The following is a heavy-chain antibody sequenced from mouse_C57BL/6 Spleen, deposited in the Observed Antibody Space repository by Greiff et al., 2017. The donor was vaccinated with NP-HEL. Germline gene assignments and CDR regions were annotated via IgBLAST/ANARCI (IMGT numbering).Heavy chain of an antibody. Sequence: VQLQQSGPELVKPGASVKISCKASGYAFSSSWMNWVKQRPGKGLEWIGRIYPGDGDTNYNGKFKGKATLTADKSSSTAYMQLLSLTSEDSAVYFCARDGYYVAWYFDVWGTGTTVTVSS. CDR1: GYAFSSSW. V-gene: IGHV1-82*01. D-gene: IGHD2-3*01. CDR2: IYPGDGDT. CDR3: ARDGYYVAWYFDV. J-gene: IGHJ1*03.